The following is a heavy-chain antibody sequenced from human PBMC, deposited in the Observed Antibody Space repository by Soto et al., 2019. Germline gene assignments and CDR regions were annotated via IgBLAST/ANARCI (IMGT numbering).Heavy chain of an antibody. V-gene: IGHV4-30-4*01. CDR3: ATESGSTYGYFDH. Sequence: SGGSVTSDGDYWAWSRQAPGKGLEWIGYISNSGSTGYNPSLKTRLSMSVDRSKNQFTLRLTSVTAADTAVYFCATESGSTYGYFDHWGQGTQVTVSS. CDR1: GGSVTSDGDY. CDR2: ISNSGST. D-gene: IGHD5-18*01. J-gene: IGHJ4*02.